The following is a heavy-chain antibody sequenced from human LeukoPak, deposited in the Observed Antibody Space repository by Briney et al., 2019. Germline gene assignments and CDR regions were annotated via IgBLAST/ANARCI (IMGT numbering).Heavy chain of an antibody. CDR2: ISGSGIST. CDR1: GFTFSSYA. D-gene: IGHD2-21*02. Sequence: GGSLRLSCAASGFTFSSYAMSWVRQAPGKGLEWVSAISGSGISTYYADSVKGRFTISRDNSRTTLYLQMDSLRAEGTAVYYCAKDVVTAHPWYFDYWGQGTLVTVSS. J-gene: IGHJ4*02. V-gene: IGHV3-23*01. CDR3: AKDVVTAHPWYFDY.